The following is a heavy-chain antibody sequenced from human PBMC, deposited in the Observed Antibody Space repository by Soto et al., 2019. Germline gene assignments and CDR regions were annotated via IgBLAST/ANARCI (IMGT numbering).Heavy chain of an antibody. CDR2: IYWDDTK. J-gene: IGHJ4*02. D-gene: IGHD1-26*01. CDR3: AHAYGGRSLY. CDR1: GFSLPTDRVG. V-gene: IGHV2-5*02. Sequence: QITLKESGPTLVKPTQTLTLTCTFSGFSLPTDRVGVGWIRQPPGKALEWLAVIYWDDTKTYRPSLKSRLTITKDTSKNQVALTMTDMDPVDTATYYCAHAYGGRSLYWGQGTLVTLPS.